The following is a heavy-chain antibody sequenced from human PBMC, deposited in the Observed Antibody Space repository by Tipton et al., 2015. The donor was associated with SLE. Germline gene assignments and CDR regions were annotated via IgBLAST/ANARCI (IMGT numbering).Heavy chain of an antibody. Sequence: TLSLTCTVSGGSISSGSYYWSWIRQPAGKGLEWIGEISHSGSANYNPSLKSRGTISLDMSKNQFSLRLSSVTAADTAVYYCARGVAGYFYYCYMDVWGKGTTVTISS. J-gene: IGHJ6*03. CDR2: ISHSGSA. CDR1: GGSISSGSYY. CDR3: ARGVAGYFYYCYMDV. V-gene: IGHV4-61*09.